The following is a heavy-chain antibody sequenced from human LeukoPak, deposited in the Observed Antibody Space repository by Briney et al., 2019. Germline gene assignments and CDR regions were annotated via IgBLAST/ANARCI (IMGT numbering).Heavy chain of an antibody. V-gene: IGHV3-48*04. CDR1: GFTFSTHD. D-gene: IGHD5-18*01. CDR2: INSRSSTI. CDR3: ASSGGYSYVQSGTFDY. Sequence: GGSLRLSCAASGFTFSTHDVNWVRQAPGKGLEWVSFINSRSSTIYYADSVKGRFTISRDNAKNSLYLQMNSLRAEDTAVYYCASSGGYSYVQSGTFDYWGQGTLVTVSS. J-gene: IGHJ4*02.